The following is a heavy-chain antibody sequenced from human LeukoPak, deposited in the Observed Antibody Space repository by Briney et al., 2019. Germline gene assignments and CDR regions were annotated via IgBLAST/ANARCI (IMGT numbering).Heavy chain of an antibody. CDR1: GGSISSTNW. CDR3: ASLPLDY. J-gene: IGHJ4*02. V-gene: IGHV4-4*02. Sequence: PSGTLSLTCAVSGGSISSTNWWNWVRQPPGKGLEWIGQIYHSGSTNYNPSLKSRVTMSVDKSKNQFSLKLSSVTAADTAVYYCASLPLDYWGQGTLVTVSS. CDR2: IYHSGST.